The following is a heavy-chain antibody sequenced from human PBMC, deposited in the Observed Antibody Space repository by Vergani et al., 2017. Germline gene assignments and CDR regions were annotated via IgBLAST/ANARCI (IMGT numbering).Heavy chain of an antibody. Sequence: EVQLVESGGGLVQPGGSLRLSCAASGFTFSSYSMNWVRQAPGKGLEWVSSISSSSSYIYYADSVKGRFTISRDNAKNSLYLQMNSLRAEDTAVYYCARDSLTMIVGADYWGQGTLVTVSS. CDR2: ISSSSSYI. D-gene: IGHD3-22*01. CDR1: GFTFSSYS. CDR3: ARDSLTMIVGADY. V-gene: IGHV3-21*01. J-gene: IGHJ4*02.